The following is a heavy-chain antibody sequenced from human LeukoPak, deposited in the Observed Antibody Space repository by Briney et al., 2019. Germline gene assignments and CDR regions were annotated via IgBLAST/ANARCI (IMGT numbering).Heavy chain of an antibody. CDR2: INPSGGST. CDR3: ARGESARRDIAVAGISDY. V-gene: IGHV1-46*01. D-gene: IGHD6-19*01. CDR1: GYTFTNYY. J-gene: IGHJ4*02. Sequence: ASVTVSCKASGYTFTNYYMHWVRQAPGQGLDWMGIINPSGGSTSYAQKVQGRVTMTRGTSASTVYMELSSLRSDDTAVYYCARGESARRDIAVAGISDYWGQGTLVTVSS.